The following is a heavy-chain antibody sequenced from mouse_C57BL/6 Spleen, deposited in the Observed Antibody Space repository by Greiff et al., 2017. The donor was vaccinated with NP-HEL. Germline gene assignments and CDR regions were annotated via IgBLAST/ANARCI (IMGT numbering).Heavy chain of an antibody. D-gene: IGHD2-4*01. V-gene: IGHV1-55*01. Sequence: LQQPGAELVKPGASVKLSCKASGYTFTSYWITWVKQRPGQGLEWIGDIYPGSGSTNYNEKFKSKATLTVDTSSSTAYMQLSSLTSEDSAVYYCARKHYDYDYWGQGTTLTVSS. CDR2: IYPGSGST. J-gene: IGHJ2*01. CDR3: ARKHYDYDY. CDR1: GYTFTSYW.